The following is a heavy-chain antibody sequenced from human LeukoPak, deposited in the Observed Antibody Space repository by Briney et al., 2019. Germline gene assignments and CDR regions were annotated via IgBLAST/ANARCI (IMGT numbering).Heavy chain of an antibody. Sequence: GASVKVSCKASGGTFSSYAISWVRQAPGQGLEWMGGIIPIFGTANYAQKFQGRVTITADESTRTAYMELSSLRSEDTAVYYCASRGYGSGSYYGSDYWGQGTLVTVSS. CDR2: IIPIFGTA. V-gene: IGHV1-69*13. J-gene: IGHJ4*02. D-gene: IGHD3-10*01. CDR3: ASRGYGSGSYYGSDY. CDR1: GGTFSSYA.